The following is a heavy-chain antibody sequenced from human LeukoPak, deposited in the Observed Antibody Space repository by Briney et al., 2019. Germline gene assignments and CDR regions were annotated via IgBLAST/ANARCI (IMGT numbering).Heavy chain of an antibody. J-gene: IGHJ5*02. Sequence: GASVKVSCTVSGYTLTELSMHWVRQAPGKGLEWMGGFDPEDGETIYAQKFQGRVTITADESTSTAYMELSSLRSEDTAVYYCARGYCSSTSCLKLFDPWGQGTLVTVSS. CDR1: GYTLTELS. D-gene: IGHD2-2*01. V-gene: IGHV1-24*01. CDR3: ARGYCSSTSCLKLFDP. CDR2: FDPEDGET.